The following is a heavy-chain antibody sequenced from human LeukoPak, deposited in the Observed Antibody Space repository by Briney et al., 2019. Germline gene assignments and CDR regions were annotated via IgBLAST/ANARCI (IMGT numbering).Heavy chain of an antibody. V-gene: IGHV4-39*07. CDR2: MYYSGST. CDR3: AREGIAAVNYYYYYMDV. CDR1: GGSFSSYY. J-gene: IGHJ6*03. Sequence: PSETLSLTCAVYGGSFSSYYWGWIRQPPGKGLEWIGSMYYSGSTYYNPSLKSRVTISVDTSKNQFSLKLSSVTAADTAVYYCAREGIAAVNYYYYYMDVWGKGTTVTVSS. D-gene: IGHD6-13*01.